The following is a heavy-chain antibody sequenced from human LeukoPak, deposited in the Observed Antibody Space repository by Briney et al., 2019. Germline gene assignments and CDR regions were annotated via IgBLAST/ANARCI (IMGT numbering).Heavy chain of an antibody. CDR3: AQSGGMDV. D-gene: IGHD3-10*01. Sequence: GGSLRLSCAASGFTFSTFWMHWVRQAPGKGLMWVSSINSDGSTTRNADSVKGRLTISRDNAKRMLYLQMNSLRADDTAVYYCAQSGGMDVWGQGTTVTVSS. CDR2: INSDGSTT. J-gene: IGHJ6*02. V-gene: IGHV3-74*01. CDR1: GFTFSTFW.